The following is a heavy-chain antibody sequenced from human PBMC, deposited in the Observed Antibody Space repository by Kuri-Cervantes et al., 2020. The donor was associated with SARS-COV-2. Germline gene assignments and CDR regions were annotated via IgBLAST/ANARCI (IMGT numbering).Heavy chain of an antibody. J-gene: IGHJ4*02. Sequence: GGSLRLSCAASGFTFSSYWMHWVRQAPGKGLVWVSSITWNSGRIAYADSVKGRFTISRDNAENSLYLQMNSLRADDTAVYYCARERGDLDFDYWGQGTLVTVSS. D-gene: IGHD3-10*01. V-gene: IGHV3-74*01. CDR1: GFTFSSYW. CDR2: ITWNSGRI. CDR3: ARERGDLDFDY.